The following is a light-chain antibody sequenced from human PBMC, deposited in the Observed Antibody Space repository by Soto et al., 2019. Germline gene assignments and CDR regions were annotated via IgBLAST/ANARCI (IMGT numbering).Light chain of an antibody. CDR3: SSYTPSSSYV. J-gene: IGLJ1*01. V-gene: IGLV2-14*01. CDR2: DVT. CDR1: SSDVGGYKY. Sequence: QSALTQPASVSGSPGQSIAISCTGTSSDVGGYKYVSWYQQHPGKAPKLLIYDVTNRPSGVSDRFSGSKSGNTASLTISGLQSEDEADYYCSSYTPSSSYVFGTGTKVTVL.